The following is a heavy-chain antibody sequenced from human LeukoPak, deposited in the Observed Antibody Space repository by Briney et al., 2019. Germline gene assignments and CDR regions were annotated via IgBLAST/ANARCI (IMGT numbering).Heavy chain of an antibody. CDR3: ASSYYYYGMDV. Sequence: ASVEVSCKASGYTFTSYAMHWVRRAPGQRLEWMGWINAGKGNTKYSQKFQGRVTITRDTSASTAYMELSSLRSEDTAVYYCASSYYYYGMDVWGQGTTVTVSS. CDR1: GYTFTSYA. J-gene: IGHJ6*02. CDR2: INAGKGNT. V-gene: IGHV1-3*01.